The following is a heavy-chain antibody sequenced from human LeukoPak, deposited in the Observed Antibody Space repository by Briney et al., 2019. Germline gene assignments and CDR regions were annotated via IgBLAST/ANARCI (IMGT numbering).Heavy chain of an antibody. Sequence: PSETLSLTCTVSGGSISSSSYYWGWIRQPPGKGLEWIGSIYYTGSTYYNPSLKSRVTISVETSKNQFSLKLSSVTAADTAVYYCARVTGYMIEDYFDYWGQGTLVTVSS. CDR3: ARVTGYMIEDYFDY. CDR2: IYYTGST. J-gene: IGHJ4*02. CDR1: GGSISSSSYY. D-gene: IGHD3-22*01. V-gene: IGHV4-39*07.